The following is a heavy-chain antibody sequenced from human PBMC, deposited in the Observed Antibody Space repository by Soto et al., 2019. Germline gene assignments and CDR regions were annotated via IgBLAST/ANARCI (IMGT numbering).Heavy chain of an antibody. CDR1: GFTFSSYG. CDR2: IWYDGSNK. Sequence: QVQLVESGGGVVQPGRSLRLSCAASGFTFSSYGMHWVRQAPGKGLEWVAVIWYDGSNKYYADSVKGRFTISRDNSKNTLYPQMNSLRAEDTAVYYCARGAYSSSSWVADYWGQGTLVTVSS. CDR3: ARGAYSSSSWVADY. D-gene: IGHD6-6*01. V-gene: IGHV3-33*01. J-gene: IGHJ4*02.